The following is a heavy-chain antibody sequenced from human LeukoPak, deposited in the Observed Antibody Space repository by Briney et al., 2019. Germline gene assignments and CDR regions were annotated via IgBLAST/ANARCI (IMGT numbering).Heavy chain of an antibody. CDR2: ISSSSSTI. CDR1: GFTFSSYS. CDR3: ARAAAAGY. D-gene: IGHD6-13*01. V-gene: IGHV3-48*01. Sequence: GGSLRLSCAASGFTFSSYSMNWVRQAPGKGPEWVSYISSSSSTIYYADSVKGRFTISRDNAKNSLYLQMNSLRAEDTAVYYCARAAAAGYWGQGTLVTVSS. J-gene: IGHJ4*02.